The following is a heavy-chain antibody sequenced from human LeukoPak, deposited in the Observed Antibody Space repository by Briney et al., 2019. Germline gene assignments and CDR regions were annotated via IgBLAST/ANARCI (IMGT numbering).Heavy chain of an antibody. CDR2: INPNSGGT. V-gene: IGHV1-2*02. CDR1: GYTFTGYY. D-gene: IGHD3-10*01. Sequence: VASVKVSCKASGYTFTGYYMHWVRQAPGQGLEWMGWINPNSGGTNYAQKFQGRVTMTRDTSSSTAYMELSRLRSDDTAMYYCARGGKLMISMVRGALASRDGFDIWGQGTMVTVSS. CDR3: ARGGKLMISMVRGALASRDGFDI. J-gene: IGHJ3*02.